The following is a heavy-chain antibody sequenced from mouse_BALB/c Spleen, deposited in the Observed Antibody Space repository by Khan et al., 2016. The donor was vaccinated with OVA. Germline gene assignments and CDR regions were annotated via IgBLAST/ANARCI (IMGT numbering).Heavy chain of an antibody. CDR1: GFSFTNYG. J-gene: IGHJ4*01. V-gene: IGHV2-6-1*01. D-gene: IGHD2-10*01. Sequence: VQLQESGPGLVAPSQSLSITCTISGFSFTNYGIHWVRQPPGKGLEWLVVIWSDGSTSYNSALKSRLSISRDNSKSQVFLRMNSLQTDDTAMYYCARQPYFHYYIMDYWGQGTSVIDSS. CDR2: IWSDGST. CDR3: ARQPYFHYYIMDY.